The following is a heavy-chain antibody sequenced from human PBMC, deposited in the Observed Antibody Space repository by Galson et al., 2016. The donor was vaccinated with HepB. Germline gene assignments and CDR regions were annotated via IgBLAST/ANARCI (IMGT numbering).Heavy chain of an antibody. CDR1: GFTFSRHW. J-gene: IGHJ4*02. CDR2: INSDGNNK. Sequence: SLRLSCAAFGFTFSRHWMHWVRQVPGKRLVWVSHINSDGNNKNYADSAKGRFTISRDNAKNTLFLQMSSLRAEDTAVYYCARGLGVETNHGIDYWGQGILVTVSS. V-gene: IGHV3-74*01. CDR3: ARGLGVETNHGIDY. D-gene: IGHD4-23*01.